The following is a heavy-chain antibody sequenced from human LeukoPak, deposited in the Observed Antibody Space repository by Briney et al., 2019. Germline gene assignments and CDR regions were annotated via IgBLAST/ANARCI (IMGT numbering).Heavy chain of an antibody. CDR3: AREGITTSGASDF. V-gene: IGHV3-23*01. D-gene: IGHD6-13*01. J-gene: IGHJ4*02. CDR2: ISGSGGST. Sequence: LTRGSLRLSCAASGFTFSSYAMSWVRQAPGKGLEWVSAISGSGGSTYYADSVKGRFTISRDNSKNTLYLQMNSLRAEDTAVYYCAREGITTSGASDFWGQGTLVAVSS. CDR1: GFTFSSYA.